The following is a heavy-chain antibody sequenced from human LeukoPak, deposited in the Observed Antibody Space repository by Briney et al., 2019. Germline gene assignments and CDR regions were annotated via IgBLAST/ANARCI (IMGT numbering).Heavy chain of an antibody. CDR2: ISGSGGST. J-gene: IGHJ4*02. CDR3: AKNKGYSYGFELDY. D-gene: IGHD5-18*01. Sequence: GGSLRLSCAASGFTFSSYAMSWVRQAPGKGLEWVSAISGSGGSTYYADSVKGRFTISRVNSKNTLYLQMNSLRAEDTAVYYCAKNKGYSYGFELDYWGQGTLVTVSS. V-gene: IGHV3-23*01. CDR1: GFTFSSYA.